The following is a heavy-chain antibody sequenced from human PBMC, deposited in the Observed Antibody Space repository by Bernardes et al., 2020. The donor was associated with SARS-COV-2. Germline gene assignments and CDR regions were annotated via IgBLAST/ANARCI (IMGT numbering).Heavy chain of an antibody. CDR2: INWNGGST. CDR3: ARYDYGDYHYGMDV. CDR1: GFTFDYYG. J-gene: IGHJ6*02. Sequence: GGFLILSCAASGFTFDYYGMSWVRQAPGKGLEWVSGINWNGGSTGYADSVKGRFTISRDNAKNSLYLQMNSLRAEDTALYHCARYDYGDYHYGMDVWGQGTTVTVSS. V-gene: IGHV3-20*01. D-gene: IGHD4-17*01.